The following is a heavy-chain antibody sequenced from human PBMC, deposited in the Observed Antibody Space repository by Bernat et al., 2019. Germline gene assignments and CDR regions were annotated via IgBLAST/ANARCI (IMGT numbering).Heavy chain of an antibody. CDR1: GFTFSSYA. J-gene: IGHJ4*02. CDR3: ARALSRCGGDCYSFDY. V-gene: IGHV3-30-3*01. CDR2: ISYDGSNK. D-gene: IGHD2-21*02. Sequence: QVQLVESGGGVVQPGRSLRLSCAASGFTFSSYAMHWVRQAPGKGLEWVAVISYDGSNKYYADSVKGRFTISRDNSKNTLYLQMNSLRAEDTAVYYCARALSRCGGDCYSFDYWGQGTLVTVSS.